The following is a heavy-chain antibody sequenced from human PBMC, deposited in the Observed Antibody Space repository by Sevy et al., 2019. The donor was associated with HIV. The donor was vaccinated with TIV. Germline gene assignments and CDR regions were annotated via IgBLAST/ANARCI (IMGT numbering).Heavy chain of an antibody. J-gene: IGHJ5*02. CDR2: ISYDGSNK. CDR1: GFTFSSYA. Sequence: GGSLRLSCAASGFTFSSYAMHWVHQAPGKGLEWVAVISYDGSNKYYADSVKGRFTISRDNSKNTLYLQMNSLRAEDTAVYYCARGFLEWLLPSWFDPWGQGTLVTVSS. D-gene: IGHD3-3*01. V-gene: IGHV3-30-3*01. CDR3: ARGFLEWLLPSWFDP.